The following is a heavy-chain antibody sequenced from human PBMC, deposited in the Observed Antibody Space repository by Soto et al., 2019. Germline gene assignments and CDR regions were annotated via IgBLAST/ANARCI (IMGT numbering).Heavy chain of an antibody. V-gene: IGHV4-34*01. Sequence: PSETLSLTCAVYGGSFSGYYWSWIRQPPGKGLEWIGEINHSGSTNYNPSLKSRVTISVDTSKNQFSLKLSSVTAADTAVYYCARATNREWELRDYYYYYGMDVWGQGTTATVSS. CDR3: ARATNREWELRDYYYYYGMDV. CDR2: INHSGST. CDR1: GGSFSGYY. D-gene: IGHD1-26*01. J-gene: IGHJ6*02.